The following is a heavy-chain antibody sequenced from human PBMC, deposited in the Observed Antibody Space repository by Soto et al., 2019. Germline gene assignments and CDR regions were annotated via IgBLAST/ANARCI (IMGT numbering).Heavy chain of an antibody. CDR1: GGTFSSYA. Sequence: VASVKVSCKASGGTFSSYAISWVRQAPGQGLEWMGGIIPIFGTANYAQKFQGRVTITADESTSTAYMELSSLRSEDTAVYYCARCPPGYSSGWYFDYWGQGTPVTVSS. CDR2: IIPIFGTA. V-gene: IGHV1-69*13. CDR3: ARCPPGYSSGWYFDY. J-gene: IGHJ4*02. D-gene: IGHD6-19*01.